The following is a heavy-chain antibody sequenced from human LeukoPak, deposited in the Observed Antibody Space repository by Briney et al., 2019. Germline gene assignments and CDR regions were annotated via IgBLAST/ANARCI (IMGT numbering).Heavy chain of an antibody. Sequence: GGSLRLSCAASGFSFSTYPMNWVRQAPGKGLEWVSYISSSSTIFYVDSVKGRFTISRDNAKNSLYLQMNSLRDEDTAVYYCARVYRYGWSDYWGQGTLVTVSS. J-gene: IGHJ4*02. CDR1: GFSFSTYP. D-gene: IGHD3-16*02. CDR2: ISSSSTI. CDR3: ARVYRYGWSDY. V-gene: IGHV3-48*02.